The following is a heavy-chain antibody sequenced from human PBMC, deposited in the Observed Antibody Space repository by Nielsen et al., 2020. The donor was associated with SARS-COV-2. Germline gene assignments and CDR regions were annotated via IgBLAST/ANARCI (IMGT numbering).Heavy chain of an antibody. D-gene: IGHD3-22*01. CDR3: ATQATYYYESGVGYFDY. Sequence: GESLKISCSASGFTFSSYAMHWVRQAPGKGLEYVSAISGSGGSTYYADSVKGRFTISRDNSKNTLYLQMNSLRAEDTAVYYCATQATYYYESGVGYFDYWGQGTLVTVSS. CDR1: GFTFSSYA. J-gene: IGHJ4*02. CDR2: ISGSGGST. V-gene: IGHV3-64*04.